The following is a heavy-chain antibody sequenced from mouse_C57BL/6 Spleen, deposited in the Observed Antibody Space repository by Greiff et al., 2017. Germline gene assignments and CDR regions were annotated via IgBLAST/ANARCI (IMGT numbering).Heavy chain of an antibody. CDR3: ARYDYDPYFDY. CDR1: GYTFTSYW. D-gene: IGHD2-4*01. J-gene: IGHJ2*01. V-gene: IGHV1-64*01. CDR2: IHPNSGST. Sequence: VQLQQPGAELVKPGASVKLSCKASGYTFTSYWMHWVKQRPGQGLEWIGMIHPNSGSTNYNEKFKSKATLTVDKSSSTAYMQLSSLTSEDSAVYYCARYDYDPYFDYWGQGTTLTVSS.